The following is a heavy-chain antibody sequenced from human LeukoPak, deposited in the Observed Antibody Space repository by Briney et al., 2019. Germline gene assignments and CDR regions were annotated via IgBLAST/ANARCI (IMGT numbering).Heavy chain of an antibody. CDR1: GGSISSSSYY. CDR3: ARLGSSWYFDY. CDR2: IYYSGST. D-gene: IGHD6-13*01. V-gene: IGHV4-39*01. J-gene: IGHJ4*02. Sequence: SETLSFTCTVSGGSISSSSYYWGWIRQPPGKGLEWIGSIYYSGSTYYNPSLKSRVTISVDTSKNQFSLKLSSVTAADTAVYYCARLGSSWYFDYWGQGTLVTVSS.